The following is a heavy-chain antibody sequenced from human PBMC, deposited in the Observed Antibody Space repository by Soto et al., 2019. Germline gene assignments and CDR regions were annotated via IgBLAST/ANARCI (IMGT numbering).Heavy chain of an antibody. J-gene: IGHJ4*02. D-gene: IGHD6-19*01. V-gene: IGHV3-30-3*01. CDR2: ISFDGNIK. Sequence: GGSLRLSCAASGFTFSDYAMYWVRQAPGKGLEWVSVISFDGNIKYYTGSVKGRFTISRDNSKNTLHLQVNSLRTEDTALYYCARAPGHSVHSSGWQIDYWGQGTLVTVSS. CDR3: ARAPGHSVHSSGWQIDY. CDR1: GFTFSDYA.